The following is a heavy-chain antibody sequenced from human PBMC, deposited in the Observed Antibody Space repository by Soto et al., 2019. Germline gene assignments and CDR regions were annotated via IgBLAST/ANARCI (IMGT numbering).Heavy chain of an antibody. D-gene: IGHD5-18*01. J-gene: IGHJ4*02. CDR1: GGSISSGNYY. CDR2: FYYTVSS. CDR3: VREGIRLWLSRRDRLDD. Sequence: PSETLSLTCTVSGGSISSGNYYWSWIRQSPGKGLEWIGYFYYTVSSNYTPSLMSRDTMSVDTSTNQFSLNLSSVLAAATDVCFCVREGIRLWLSRRDRLDDWGRGTMVTVS. V-gene: IGHV4-30-4*01.